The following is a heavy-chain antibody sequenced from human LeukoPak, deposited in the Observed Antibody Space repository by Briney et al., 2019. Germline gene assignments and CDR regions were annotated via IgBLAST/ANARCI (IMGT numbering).Heavy chain of an antibody. CDR1: GGSISSGSYD. Sequence: SETLSLTCTVSGGSISSGSYDWSWIRQPAGKGLEWIGRIYTSGSTNYNPSLKSRVTISVDTSKNQFSLKLSSVTAADTAVCYCAREVVSAAKYDYWGQGTLVTVSS. V-gene: IGHV4-61*02. CDR3: AREVVSAAKYDY. D-gene: IGHD2-2*01. CDR2: IYTSGST. J-gene: IGHJ4*02.